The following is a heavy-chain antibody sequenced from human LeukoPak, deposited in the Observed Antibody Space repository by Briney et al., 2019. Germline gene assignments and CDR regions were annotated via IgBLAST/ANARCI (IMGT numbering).Heavy chain of an antibody. V-gene: IGHV1-46*01. Sequence: GASVKVSCKASGYTFTSYYMHWVRQAPGQGLEWMGIINPSGGSTSYAQKFQGRVTMTRDTSTSTVYMELSSLRSEDTAVYYCARDALVRFGELFFDYWGQGTLVTVSS. CDR1: GYTFTSYY. CDR3: ARDALVRFGELFFDY. D-gene: IGHD3-10*01. J-gene: IGHJ4*02. CDR2: INPSGGST.